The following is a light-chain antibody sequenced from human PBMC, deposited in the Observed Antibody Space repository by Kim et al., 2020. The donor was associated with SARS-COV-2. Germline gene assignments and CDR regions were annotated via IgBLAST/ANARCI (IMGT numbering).Light chain of an antibody. CDR1: QSVTMH. CDR2: DTS. CDR3: QQYSNWPPYT. V-gene: IGKV3-15*01. J-gene: IGKJ2*01. Sequence: VSPGESATLSCTAVQSVTMHLAWYQQKPGQPPRLVIYDTSTRATGIPARFKGSGSGTEFTLTISSLQSEDCAVYYCQQYSNWPPYTFGQGTKLEIK.